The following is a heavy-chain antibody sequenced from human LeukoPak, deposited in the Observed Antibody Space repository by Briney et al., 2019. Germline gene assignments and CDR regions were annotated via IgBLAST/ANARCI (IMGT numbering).Heavy chain of an antibody. J-gene: IGHJ4*02. V-gene: IGHV1-46*03. CDR3: ARAVATPLYFDY. CDR1: GYTFTSYY. Sequence: GASVKVSCKASGYTFTSYYMHWVRQAPGQGLEWMGIINPSGGSTSYAQKFQGRVAMTRDTATSTVYMELSSLRSEDTAVYYCARAVATPLYFDYWGQGTLVTVSS. D-gene: IGHD5-12*01. CDR2: INPSGGST.